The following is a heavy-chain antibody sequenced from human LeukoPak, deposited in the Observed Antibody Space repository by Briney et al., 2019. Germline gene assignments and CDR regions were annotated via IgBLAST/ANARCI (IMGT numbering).Heavy chain of an antibody. CDR1: GGTFSSYA. Sequence: SVKVSCKASGGTFSSYAISWVRQAPGQGLEWMGRIIPIFGTANYAQKFQGRVTITTNESTSTAYMELSSLRSEDTAVYYCARDSPVGVRGVSNINWFDPWGQGTLVTVSS. J-gene: IGHJ5*02. CDR2: IIPIFGTA. D-gene: IGHD3-10*01. V-gene: IGHV1-69*05. CDR3: ARDSPVGVRGVSNINWFDP.